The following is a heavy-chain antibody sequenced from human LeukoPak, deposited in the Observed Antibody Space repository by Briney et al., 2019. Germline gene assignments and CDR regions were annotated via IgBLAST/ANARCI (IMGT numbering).Heavy chain of an antibody. V-gene: IGHV4-31*03. CDR3: ARGVEYYDFWSGYSPMPYYLDY. D-gene: IGHD3-3*01. Sequence: SETLSLTCTVSGGSISSGGYYWSWIRQHPGKGLEWIGYIYYSGSTYYNPSLKSRVTISVDTSKNQFSLKLSSVTAADTAVYYCARGVEYYDFWSGYSPMPYYLDYWGQGTLVTVSS. J-gene: IGHJ4*02. CDR2: IYYSGST. CDR1: GGSISSGGYY.